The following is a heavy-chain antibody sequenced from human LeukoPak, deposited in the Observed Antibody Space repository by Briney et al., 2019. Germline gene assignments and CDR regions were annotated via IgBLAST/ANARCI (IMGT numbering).Heavy chain of an antibody. CDR1: GFTFSNAW. V-gene: IGHV3-15*01. Sequence: GGSLRLSCAASGFTFSNAWMSWVRQAPGKGLEWVGRIKSKTDGGTTDYAAPVKGRFTISRDDSKNTLYLQMNSLRAEDTAVYYCAKFVSASLEWLLSGDYWGQGTLVTVSS. D-gene: IGHD3-3*01. CDR3: AKFVSASLEWLLSGDY. J-gene: IGHJ4*02. CDR2: IKSKTDGGTT.